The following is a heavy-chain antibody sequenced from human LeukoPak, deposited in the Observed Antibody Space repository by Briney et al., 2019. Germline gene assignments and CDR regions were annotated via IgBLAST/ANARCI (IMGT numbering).Heavy chain of an antibody. V-gene: IGHV3-30-3*01. J-gene: IGHJ6*02. CDR2: ISYDGSNK. CDR1: GFTFSSYA. D-gene: IGHD3-10*01. CDR3: ARDLKLEWFGELLFSYYYGMDV. Sequence: GESLKISCAASGFTFSSYAMHWVRQAPGKGLEWVAVISYDGSNKYYADSVKGRFTISRDNSKNTLYLQMNSLRAEDTAVYYCARDLKLEWFGELLFSYYYGMDVWGQGTTVTVSS.